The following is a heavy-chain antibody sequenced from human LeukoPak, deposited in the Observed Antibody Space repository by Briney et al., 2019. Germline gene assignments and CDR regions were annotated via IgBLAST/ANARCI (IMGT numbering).Heavy chain of an antibody. D-gene: IGHD3-22*01. V-gene: IGHV3-30-3*01. CDR2: ISYDGSNK. CDR3: ARDSLDSSGYYPGLCDY. Sequence: GGSLRLSCVASEFTFNEYHLHWVRQAPGKGLEWVAVISYDGSNKYYADSVKGRFTISRDNSKNTLYLQMNSLRAEDTAVYYCARDSLDSSGYYPGLCDYWGQGTLVTVSS. J-gene: IGHJ4*02. CDR1: EFTFNEYH.